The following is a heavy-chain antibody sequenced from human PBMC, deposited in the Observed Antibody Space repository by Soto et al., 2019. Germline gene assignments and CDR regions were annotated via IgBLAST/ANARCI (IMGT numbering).Heavy chain of an antibody. Sequence: SEALSLTCAVYGGSFSGYYWSWIRQPPGKGLEWIGEINHSGSTNYNPSLKSRVTISVDTSKNQFSLKLSSVTAADTAVYYCALNRRRYYYGSGAFDYWGQGTLVTVSS. D-gene: IGHD3-10*01. CDR1: GGSFSGYY. J-gene: IGHJ4*02. CDR2: INHSGST. CDR3: ALNRRRYYYGSGAFDY. V-gene: IGHV4-34*01.